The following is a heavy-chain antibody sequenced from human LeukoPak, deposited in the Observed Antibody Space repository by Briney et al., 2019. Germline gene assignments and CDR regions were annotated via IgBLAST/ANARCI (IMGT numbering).Heavy chain of an antibody. V-gene: IGHV4-30-2*01. CDR3: ARGRIVVVPADDYWFDP. CDR2: IYHSGST. Sequence: SETLSLTCAVSGGSISSGGYSWSWIRQPPGKGLEWIGYIYHSGSTYYNPSLKSRVTISVDRSKNQFSLKLSSVTAADTAVYYCARGRIVVVPADDYWFDPWGQGTLVTVSS. J-gene: IGHJ5*02. D-gene: IGHD2-2*01. CDR1: GGSISSGGYS.